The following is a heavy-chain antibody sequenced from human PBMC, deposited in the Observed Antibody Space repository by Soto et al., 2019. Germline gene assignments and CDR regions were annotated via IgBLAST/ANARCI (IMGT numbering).Heavy chain of an antibody. J-gene: IGHJ4*02. CDR3: TRASPLDGPFDY. CDR2: INSDGSRI. Sequence: EVQLVESGGGLVQPGGSLRLSCAASGFTFSSYWMHWVRQAPGKGLVWVSRINSDGSRISYADSVKGRFTISRDNAKNTVYLQMNSLRAEGTAVYYCTRASPLDGPFDYWGQGTLVTVSS. D-gene: IGHD4-17*01. V-gene: IGHV3-74*01. CDR1: GFTFSSYW.